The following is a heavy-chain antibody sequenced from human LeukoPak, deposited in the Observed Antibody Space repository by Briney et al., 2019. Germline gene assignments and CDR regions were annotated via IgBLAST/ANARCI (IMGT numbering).Heavy chain of an antibody. Sequence: GGSLRLSCAASGFTFSAYNMNWVRQAPGKGLEWVSSISSSSSYIYYADSVKGRFTISRDNAKNSLYLQMNSLRAEDTAVYYCARDVGYCSSTSCYFYYYYYMDVWGKGTTVTISS. V-gene: IGHV3-21*01. D-gene: IGHD2-2*01. CDR3: ARDVGYCSSTSCYFYYYYYMDV. CDR2: ISSSSSYI. J-gene: IGHJ6*03. CDR1: GFTFSAYN.